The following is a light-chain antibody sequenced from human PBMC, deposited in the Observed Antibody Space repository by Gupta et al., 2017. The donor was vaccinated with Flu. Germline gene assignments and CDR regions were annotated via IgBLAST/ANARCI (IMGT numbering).Light chain of an antibody. J-gene: IGKJ3*01. Sequence: EIVLTLSPATLPLRLGERATLSCRARQSVKNYLAWYQQKPGQAPRLLIYDASNRDTGIPARFSGSGSGTDFSLTISSREPEDFAGYYCQQRSNWPPFTFGPGTKVDIK. CDR2: DAS. V-gene: IGKV3-11*01. CDR3: QQRSNWPPFT. CDR1: QSVKNY.